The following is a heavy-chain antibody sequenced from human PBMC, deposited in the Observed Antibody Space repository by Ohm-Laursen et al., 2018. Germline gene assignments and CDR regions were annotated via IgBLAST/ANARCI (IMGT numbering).Heavy chain of an antibody. V-gene: IGHV4-38-2*02. CDR3: ARELAVAVPAGDAFDI. CDR2: IYHRGST. D-gene: IGHD6-19*01. CDR1: GYSISSGYY. J-gene: IGHJ3*02. Sequence: SDTLSLTCTVSGYSISSGYYWGWIRQPPGKGLEWIGSIYHRGSTYYNPSLKSRVTISVDTSKNQFSLKLSSVTAADTAVYYCARELAVAVPAGDAFDIWGQGTMVTVSS.